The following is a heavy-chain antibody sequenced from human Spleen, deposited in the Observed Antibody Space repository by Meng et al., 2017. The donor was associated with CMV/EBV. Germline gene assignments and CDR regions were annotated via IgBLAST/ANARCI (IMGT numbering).Heavy chain of an antibody. V-gene: IGHV1-2*02. J-gene: IGHJ4*02. CDR1: GYTFTDYY. CDR2: INANSGDT. CDR3: AGSSSHCSRTTCYRLLG. D-gene: IGHD2-2*01. Sequence: ASVKVSCKASGYTFTDYYIHWVRQAPGQGLEWMGWINANSGDTNYAQKFQGRVTMTRDTSISTAYMEMSRLRSDDTAVYYCAGSSSHCSRTTCYRLLGWGQGTLVTVSS.